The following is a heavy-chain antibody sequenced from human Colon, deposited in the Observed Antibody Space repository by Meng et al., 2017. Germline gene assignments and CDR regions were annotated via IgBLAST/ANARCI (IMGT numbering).Heavy chain of an antibody. D-gene: IGHD1-7*01. CDR1: GCSISNSKW. CDR2: ISNSYKA. CDR3: ARERVRELGLFYS. J-gene: IGHJ4*02. Sequence: LQESGLGLCPSSGSLSLACVVSGCSISNSKWWSWLRQAPGKGPEWIGEISNSYKAVYSPSLKSRVRISLDKSHNQFSLTLTSVTAADTAVYYCARERVRELGLFYSWGQGILVTVSS. V-gene: IGHV4-4*02.